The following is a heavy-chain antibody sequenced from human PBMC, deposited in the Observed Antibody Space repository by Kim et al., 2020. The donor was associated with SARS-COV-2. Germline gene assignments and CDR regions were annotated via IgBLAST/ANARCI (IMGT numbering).Heavy chain of an antibody. CDR1: GFTFSSYG. V-gene: IGHV3-30*18. J-gene: IGHJ4*02. D-gene: IGHD3-22*01. CDR3: AKDRANYYDSSGYSQYYFDY. Sequence: GGSLRLSCAASGFTFSSYGMHWVRQAPGKGLEWVAVISYDGSNKYYADSVKGRFTISRDNSKNTLYLQMNSLRAEDTAVYYCAKDRANYYDSSGYSQYYFDYWGQGTLVTVSS. CDR2: ISYDGSNK.